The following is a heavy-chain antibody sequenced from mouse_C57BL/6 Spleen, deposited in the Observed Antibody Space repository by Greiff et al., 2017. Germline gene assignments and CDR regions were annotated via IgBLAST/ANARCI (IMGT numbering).Heavy chain of an antibody. CDR3: ARSPTVVDLDY. CDR1: GYTFTSYW. V-gene: IGHV1-64*01. D-gene: IGHD1-1*01. Sequence: VQLQQPGAELVKPGASVKLSCKASGYTFTSYWMHWVKQRPGQGLEWIGMIHPNSGSTNYNEKFKSKATLTVEKSSSTAYMQLSSLTSEDSAVYYCARSPTVVDLDYWGQGTTLTVSS. CDR2: IHPNSGST. J-gene: IGHJ2*01.